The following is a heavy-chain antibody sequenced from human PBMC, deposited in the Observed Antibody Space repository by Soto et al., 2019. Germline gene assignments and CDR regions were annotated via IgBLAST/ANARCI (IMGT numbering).Heavy chain of an antibody. Sequence: PSETLSLTCAVSGYSISSSNWWGWIRQPPGKGLEWIWYIYYGGSTSYNPSLKSRVTISLETSKSQMSLRLTSVTAADTAVYYCARRHVGTLDYLGQGNRGTVPS. CDR2: IYYGGST. D-gene: IGHD6-13*01. CDR1: GYSISSSNW. CDR3: ARRHVGTLDY. V-gene: IGHV4-28*01. J-gene: IGHJ4*02.